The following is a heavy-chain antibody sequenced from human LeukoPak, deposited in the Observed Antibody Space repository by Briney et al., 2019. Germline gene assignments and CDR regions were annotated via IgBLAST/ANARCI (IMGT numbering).Heavy chain of an antibody. CDR2: IYTSGST. J-gene: IGHJ6*03. CDR1: GGSISSYF. V-gene: IGHV4-4*07. CDR3: ARDWESYYYYYMDV. D-gene: IGHD1-26*01. Sequence: SETLSLTCTVSGGSISSYFWSWIRQPAGKGLEWIGRIYTSGSTNYNPSLKSRVTMSIDTSKNQFSLKLYSVTAADTAVYYCARDWESYYYYYMDVWGKGTTVTVSS.